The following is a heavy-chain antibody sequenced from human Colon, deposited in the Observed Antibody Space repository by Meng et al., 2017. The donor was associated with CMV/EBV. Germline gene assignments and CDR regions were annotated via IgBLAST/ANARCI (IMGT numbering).Heavy chain of an antibody. J-gene: IGHJ4*02. CDR3: ATRASRSGSTPLNFFDY. CDR1: AFTFSNYA. D-gene: IGHD3-3*01. Sequence: GESLKISCAASAFTFSNYAMSWVRQAPGKGLEWVSAISGNGGSTYYADSVKGRFTISRDNSKNTLYLQMNSLRAEDTAVYYCATRASRSGSTPLNFFDYWGQGTLVTVSS. V-gene: IGHV3-23*01. CDR2: ISGNGGST.